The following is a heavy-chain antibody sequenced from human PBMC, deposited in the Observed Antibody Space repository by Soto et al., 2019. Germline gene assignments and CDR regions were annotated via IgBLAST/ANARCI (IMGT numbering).Heavy chain of an antibody. V-gene: IGHV5-51*01. J-gene: IGHJ5*02. CDR1: GYSFTSYW. CDR3: VRINYYDTSGYYYPWFDP. CDR2: IYPGDSDT. Sequence: GESLKISCKGSGYSFTSYWIGWVRQMPGKGLEWMGIIYPGDSDTRYSPSFQGQVTISADKSISTAYLQWSSLKASDTAMYYCVRINYYDTSGYYYPWFDPWGQGTLVTVSS. D-gene: IGHD3-22*01.